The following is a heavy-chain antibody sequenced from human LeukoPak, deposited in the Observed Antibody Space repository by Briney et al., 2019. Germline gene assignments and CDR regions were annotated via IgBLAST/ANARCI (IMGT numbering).Heavy chain of an antibody. V-gene: IGHV1-46*01. Sequence: ASVKVSCKASGYTFTSYYMHWVRQAPGQGLEWMGIINPSGGSTGYAQKFQGRVTMTRDTSTSTVYMELSSLRSEDTAVYYCARAPLSSYSSGWYYFDYWGQGTLVTVSS. J-gene: IGHJ4*02. CDR3: ARAPLSSYSSGWYYFDY. D-gene: IGHD6-19*01. CDR2: INPSGGST. CDR1: GYTFTSYY.